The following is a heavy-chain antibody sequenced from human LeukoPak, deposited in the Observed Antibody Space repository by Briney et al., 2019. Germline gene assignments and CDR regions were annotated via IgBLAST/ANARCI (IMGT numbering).Heavy chain of an antibody. Sequence: GGSLRLSCAASGFTFSIYAMSWVRQAPGEGLEWVSAISGSGSSTYYADSVKGRFTISRDNSKSTLYLQMNSLRAEDTAVYYCARGGIVPATRVRYFQHWGQGTLVTVSS. V-gene: IGHV3-23*01. CDR2: ISGSGSST. D-gene: IGHD2-2*01. CDR1: GFTFSIYA. CDR3: ARGGIVPATRVRYFQH. J-gene: IGHJ1*01.